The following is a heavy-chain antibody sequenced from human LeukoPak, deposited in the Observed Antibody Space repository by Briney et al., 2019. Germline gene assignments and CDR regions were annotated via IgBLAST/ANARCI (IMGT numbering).Heavy chain of an antibody. Sequence: PVGSLRLSCAVSGFSISTHWMHWVRQAPGKGLVYVAQIKSDGSATAYADSVKGRFTISRDNAKHTLYLEMSSLRAEDTAVYYCRRLTVVARDHWGQGTLVTVSS. CDR2: IKSDGSAT. CDR1: GFSISTHW. V-gene: IGHV3-74*01. J-gene: IGHJ4*02. D-gene: IGHD3-22*01. CDR3: RRLTVVARDH.